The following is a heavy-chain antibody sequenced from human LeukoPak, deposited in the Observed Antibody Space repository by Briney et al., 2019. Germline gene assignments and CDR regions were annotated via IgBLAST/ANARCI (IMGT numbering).Heavy chain of an antibody. CDR2: ISSSGSTI. CDR3: ARDPYYYDSSGLT. CDR1: GFTFSDYY. V-gene: IGHV3-11*01. Sequence: GGSLRLSCAASGFTFSDYYMSWIRQAPGKGLEWASYISSSGSTIYYADSVKGRFTISRDNAKNSLYLQMNSLRAEDTAVYYCARDPYYYDSSGLTWGQGTLVTVSS. D-gene: IGHD3-22*01. J-gene: IGHJ5*02.